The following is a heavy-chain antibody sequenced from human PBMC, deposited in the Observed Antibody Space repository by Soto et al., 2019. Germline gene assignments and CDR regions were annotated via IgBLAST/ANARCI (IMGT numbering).Heavy chain of an antibody. CDR3: ARSSGGNFGIIIEGTNWFAP. J-gene: IGHJ5*02. D-gene: IGHD1-26*01. Sequence: ASVKVSCKASGGTFSSYYINWVRQAPGQGLEWMGVINPHGGSTAYARKFKGRVTLTRDTSASTVYMEVSSLTSEDTAMYYCARSSGGNFGIIIEGTNWFAPWGQGTLVTVSS. CDR1: GGTFSSYY. V-gene: IGHV1-46*01. CDR2: INPHGGST.